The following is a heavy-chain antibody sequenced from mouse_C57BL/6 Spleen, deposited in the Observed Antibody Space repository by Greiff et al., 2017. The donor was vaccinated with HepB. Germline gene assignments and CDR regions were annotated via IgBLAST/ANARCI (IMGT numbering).Heavy chain of an antibody. V-gene: IGHV3-6*01. Sequence: EVQVVESGPGLVKPSQSLSLTCSVTGYSITSGYYWNWIRQFPGNKLEWMGYISYDGSNNYNPSLKNRISITRDTSKNQFFLKLNSVTTEDTATYYCARGRSHYYAMDYWGQGTSVTVSS. D-gene: IGHD1-1*01. CDR2: ISYDGSN. J-gene: IGHJ4*01. CDR3: ARGRSHYYAMDY. CDR1: GYSITSGYY.